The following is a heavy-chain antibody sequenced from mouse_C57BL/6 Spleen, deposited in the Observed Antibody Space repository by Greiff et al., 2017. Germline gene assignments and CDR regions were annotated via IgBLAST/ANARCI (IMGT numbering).Heavy chain of an antibody. V-gene: IGHV1-18*01. CDR3: ARQRWGYDVDYYAMCD. CDR2: INPNNGGT. Sequence: VQLKESGPELVKPGASVKIPCKASGYTFTDYNMDWVKQSHGKSLEWIGDINPNNGGTNYNQKFKGKATLTVDKSSSTAYMERRSLTSEDTAVYYWARQRWGYDVDYYAMCDRGQAASVSVSS. J-gene: IGHJ4*01. CDR1: GYTFTDYN. D-gene: IGHD2-2*01.